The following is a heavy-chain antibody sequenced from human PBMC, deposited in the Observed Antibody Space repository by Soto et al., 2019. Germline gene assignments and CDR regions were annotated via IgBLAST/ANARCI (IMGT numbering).Heavy chain of an antibody. Sequence: EVQLVESGGGLVQPGGSLRLSCAASGFTFSSYEMNWVRQAPGKGLEWVSYISSSGSTIYYADSVKGRFTMPRDNAKNSLYLQMNSLRAEDTAVYYCARVPPGMATITGFDYWGQGTLVTVSS. CDR1: GFTFSSYE. V-gene: IGHV3-48*03. J-gene: IGHJ4*02. CDR2: ISSSGSTI. CDR3: ARVPPGMATITGFDY. D-gene: IGHD5-12*01.